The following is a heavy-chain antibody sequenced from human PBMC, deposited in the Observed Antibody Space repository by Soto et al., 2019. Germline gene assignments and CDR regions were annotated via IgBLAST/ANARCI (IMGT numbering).Heavy chain of an antibody. V-gene: IGHV1-2*02. J-gene: IGHJ6*02. CDR2: INPNSGCT. CDR3: ARDAGTHIVVVPAAKVYGMDV. Sequence: ASVKVSCKASGYTFTGYYMPWVRQAPGQGLASMGWINPNSGCTNYAPKFRGRVTRTRGTSTSTAYRELSRLRSDGTAVYYCARDAGTHIVVVPAAKVYGMDVWGQGTTVTVSS. CDR1: GYTFTGYY. D-gene: IGHD2-2*01.